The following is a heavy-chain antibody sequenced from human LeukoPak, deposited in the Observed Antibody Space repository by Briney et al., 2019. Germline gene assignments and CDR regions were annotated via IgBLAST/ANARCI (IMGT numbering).Heavy chain of an antibody. CDR2: IDPSDSYT. V-gene: IGHV5-10-1*01. D-gene: IGHD6-13*01. CDR3: ARHRAASNDY. Sequence: VESLKISCKGSGYNFTSYWISWVRQMPGKGLEWMGRIDPSDSYTNYSPSFQGHVTISADKSISTAYLQWSSLKASDTAMYYCARHRAASNDYWGQGTLVTVSS. J-gene: IGHJ4*02. CDR1: GYNFTSYW.